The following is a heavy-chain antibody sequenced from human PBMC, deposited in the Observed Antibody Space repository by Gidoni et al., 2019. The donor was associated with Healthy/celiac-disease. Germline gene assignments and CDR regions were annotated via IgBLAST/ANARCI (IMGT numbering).Heavy chain of an antibody. CDR1: GGSISSSSYY. CDR3: ARFNYDFWSGIYYFDY. CDR2: IYYSGST. J-gene: IGHJ4*02. V-gene: IGHV4-39*01. D-gene: IGHD3-3*01. Sequence: QLQLQESGPGLVKPSETLSLTCTVSGGSISSSSYYWGWIRQPPGKGLEWIGSIYYSGSTYYNPSLKSRVTISVDTSKNQFSLKLSSVTAADTAVYYCARFNYDFWSGIYYFDYWGQGTLVTVSS.